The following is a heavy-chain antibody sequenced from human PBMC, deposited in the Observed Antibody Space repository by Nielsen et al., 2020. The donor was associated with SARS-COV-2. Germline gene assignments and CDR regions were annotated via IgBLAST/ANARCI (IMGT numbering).Heavy chain of an antibody. D-gene: IGHD3-10*01. CDR1: AYSITSGYH. V-gene: IGHV4-38-2*02. CDR3: ARGYYNVDY. CDR2: IFYNGRT. J-gene: IGHJ4*02. Sequence: SETLSLTCTVSAYSITSGYHWGWIRRPPGKGLEWIGYIFYNGRTNYSPSLKSRVTMSVDTSKKRFSLELTSVTAADTAVYYCARGYYNVDYWGQGTLVNVSS.